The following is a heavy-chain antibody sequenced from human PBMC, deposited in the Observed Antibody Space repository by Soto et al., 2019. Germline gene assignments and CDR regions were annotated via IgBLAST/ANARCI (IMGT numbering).Heavy chain of an antibody. V-gene: IGHV4-34*01. J-gene: IGHJ6*02. CDR1: VGSFSGYY. CDR2: INHSGST. Sequence: PSETLSLTCSVYVGSFSGYYWSWIRQPPGKGLERIGEINHSGSTNYNPSLKSRVTISVDTSKNQFSLKLSSVTAADTAVYYCARGGSKWTLHYYYYYGMDVWGQGPTVTVS. CDR3: ARGGSKWTLHYYYYYGMDV. D-gene: IGHD1-26*01.